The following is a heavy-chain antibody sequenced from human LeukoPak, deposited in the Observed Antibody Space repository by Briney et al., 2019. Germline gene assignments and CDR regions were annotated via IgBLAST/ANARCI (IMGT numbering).Heavy chain of an antibody. Sequence: ASVKVSCKASGYTFTGYYMNWVRQAPGQGLEWMGIINPSGGSTSYARKFQGRVTMTRDMSTSTVYMELSSLRSEDTAVYYCARRGYSSGWYPRYYYYYMDVWGKGTTVTVSS. CDR2: INPSGGST. D-gene: IGHD6-19*01. J-gene: IGHJ6*03. CDR1: GYTFTGYY. CDR3: ARRGYSSGWYPRYYYYYMDV. V-gene: IGHV1-46*01.